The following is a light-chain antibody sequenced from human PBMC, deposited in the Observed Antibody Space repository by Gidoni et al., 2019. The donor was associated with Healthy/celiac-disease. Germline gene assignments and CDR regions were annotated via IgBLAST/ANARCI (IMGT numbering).Light chain of an antibody. CDR3: SSYAGSNNFRV. CDR1: SSDVGGYNY. V-gene: IGLV2-8*01. CDR2: EVS. J-gene: IGLJ3*02. Sequence: QSALTQPPSASGSPGQSATISCTGTSSDVGGYNYVSWYQQHPGKAPKLMIYEVSKRPSGVPDRFSGSKSGNTASLTVSGLQAEDEADYYCSSYAGSNNFRVFGGGTKLTVL.